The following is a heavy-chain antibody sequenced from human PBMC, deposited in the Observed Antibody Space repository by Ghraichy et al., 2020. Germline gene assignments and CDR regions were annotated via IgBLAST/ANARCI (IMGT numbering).Heavy chain of an antibody. CDR2: FNWDEEK. V-gene: IGHV2-5*02. Sequence: SGPTLVKPTQTLTLTCTFSGFSLSTTGVGVGWIRQPPGKALEWLTLFNWDEEKRYSPSLKNRLSITKATSKDQVVLTMTQVDPVDTGTYFCTYRSSKVSLDVWGQGITVIVSS. CDR1: GFSLSTTGVG. J-gene: IGHJ6*02. CDR3: TYRSSKVSLDV. D-gene: IGHD3-10*01.